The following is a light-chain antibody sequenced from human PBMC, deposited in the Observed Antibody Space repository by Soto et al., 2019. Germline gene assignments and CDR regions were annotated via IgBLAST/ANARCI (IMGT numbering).Light chain of an antibody. CDR1: SSDVGGYNY. V-gene: IGLV2-14*01. J-gene: IGLJ1*01. Sequence: SELTQPASVSGSPGQSITISSTGTSSDVGGYNYVSWYQQHPGKAPKLMIYDVSNRPSGVSNRFSGSKSGNTASLTISGLQAEDEADYYCNSYTTSSTYVFGTGTKVTVL. CDR3: NSYTTSSTYV. CDR2: DVS.